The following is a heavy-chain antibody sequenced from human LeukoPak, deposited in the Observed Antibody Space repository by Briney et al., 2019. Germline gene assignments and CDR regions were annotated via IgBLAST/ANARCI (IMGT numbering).Heavy chain of an antibody. J-gene: IGHJ4*02. CDR1: GFTFSNYA. CDR3: AKWGDYDILTGYYDSDY. D-gene: IGHD3-9*01. Sequence: GASLSLSCAASGFTFSNYAMSWVRQAPGKGLEWVSAVSGRDDSTYYADSVKGRFPLSRDTSQNPLYLQMSSLTAEDTAVYYCAKWGDYDILTGYYDSDYWGQGALVTASS. CDR2: VSGRDDST. V-gene: IGHV3-23*01.